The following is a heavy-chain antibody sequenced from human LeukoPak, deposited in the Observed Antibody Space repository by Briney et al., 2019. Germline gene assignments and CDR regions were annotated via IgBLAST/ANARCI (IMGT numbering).Heavy chain of an antibody. Sequence: SVKVSCKASGGTFSSYAISWVRQAPGQGLEWMGGIIPIFGTANYAQKFQGRVTITADESTSTAYMELSSLRSEDTAVYYCARGPIDLRIAAAANFDYWGQGTLVTVSS. CDR3: ARGPIDLRIAAAANFDY. CDR2: IIPIFGTA. CDR1: GGTFSSYA. J-gene: IGHJ4*02. D-gene: IGHD6-13*01. V-gene: IGHV1-69*13.